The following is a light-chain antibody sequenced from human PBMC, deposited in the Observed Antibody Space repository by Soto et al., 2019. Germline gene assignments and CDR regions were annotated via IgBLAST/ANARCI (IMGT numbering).Light chain of an antibody. CDR1: TSNIGSNF. CDR3: AAWDDSLSGLV. Sequence: QSVLTQPPSASGTPGQRVTISCSGTTSNIGSNFVYWYQQLPGVAPKLVIFRNEHRPSGVPGRFSASKSGASASLAIIGLRSEYEADYYCAAWDDSLSGLVFGGGTKVTVL. V-gene: IGLV1-47*01. CDR2: RNE. J-gene: IGLJ2*01.